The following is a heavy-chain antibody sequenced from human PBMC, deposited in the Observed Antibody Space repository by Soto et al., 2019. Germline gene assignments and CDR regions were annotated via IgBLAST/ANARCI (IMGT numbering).Heavy chain of an antibody. V-gene: IGHV3-9*01. CDR1: GFTFDDYA. D-gene: IGHD4-17*01. CDR3: AKEGGGGWDDYGDSYYYMDV. CDR2: ISWNSGSI. Sequence: GGSLRLSCAASGFTFDDYAMHWVRQAPGKGLEWVSGISWNSGSIGYADSVKGRFTISRDNAKNSLYLQMNSLRAEDTALYYCAKEGGGGWDDYGDSYYYMDVWGKGTTVTVSS. J-gene: IGHJ6*03.